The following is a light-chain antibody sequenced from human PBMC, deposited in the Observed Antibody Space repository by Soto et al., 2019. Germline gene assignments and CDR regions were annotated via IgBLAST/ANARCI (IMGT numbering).Light chain of an antibody. Sequence: EIVLTQSPATLSLSPGERATLSCRASQSVSSYLAWYQQKPGQAPRLLIYDASNRATGIPARFSGSGSGTDFTLTISSLEREDFAVYYCQQRSNWPPEYTFGQGTKLGIK. J-gene: IGKJ2*01. V-gene: IGKV3-11*01. CDR3: QQRSNWPPEYT. CDR2: DAS. CDR1: QSVSSY.